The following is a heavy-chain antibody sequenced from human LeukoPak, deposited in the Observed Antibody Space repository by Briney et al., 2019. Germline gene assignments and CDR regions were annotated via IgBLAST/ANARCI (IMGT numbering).Heavy chain of an antibody. CDR3: ARAADTAMVVSWFDP. Sequence: PGGSLRLSCAASGFTFSSYWMSWVRQAPGKGLEWVANIKKDGSEKYYVDSVKGRFTISRDNAKNSLYLQMNSLRAEDTAVYYCARAADTAMVVSWFDPWGQGTLVTVSS. J-gene: IGHJ5*02. CDR2: IKKDGSEK. V-gene: IGHV3-7*03. D-gene: IGHD5-18*01. CDR1: GFTFSSYW.